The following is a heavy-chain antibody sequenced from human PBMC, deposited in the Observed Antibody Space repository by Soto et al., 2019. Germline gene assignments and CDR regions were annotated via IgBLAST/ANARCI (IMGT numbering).Heavy chain of an antibody. V-gene: IGHV1-3*01. CDR3: ARDPNDSSAYYHHYYYGMDV. D-gene: IGHD3-22*01. CDR1: GYTFTSSG. Sequence: ASVKASCKASGYTFTSSGIHLVRQAPAQRLEWTGWMNAGNGNTKYSEKYQGRVTITRDTSASTAYLVLSSLRSEDTAVYYCARDPNDSSAYYHHYYYGMDVWGQGTTVTVSS. J-gene: IGHJ6*02. CDR2: MNAGNGNT.